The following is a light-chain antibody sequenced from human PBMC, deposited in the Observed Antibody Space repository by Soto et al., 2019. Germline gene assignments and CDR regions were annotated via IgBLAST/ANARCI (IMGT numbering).Light chain of an antibody. Sequence: EILMTPSPATLSVSQRARATLCCRASQSINITVDWYQQKPGQTPRLLIYGASNTATGIPARVSGSGSGTEFTLTISSLQSEDSAVYFCQQYKTWRQISFGQGTRLEIK. J-gene: IGKJ5*01. V-gene: IGKV3-15*01. CDR2: GAS. CDR1: QSINIT. CDR3: QQYKTWRQIS.